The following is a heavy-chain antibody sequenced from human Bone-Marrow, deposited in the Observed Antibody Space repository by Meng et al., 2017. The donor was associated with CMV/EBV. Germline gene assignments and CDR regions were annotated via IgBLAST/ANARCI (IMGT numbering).Heavy chain of an antibody. CDR2: IYPGDSNT. Sequence: GESLKISCKVSGYSFTSYWIGWVRQMPGKGLEWMGIIYPGDSNTRYSPSFQGQVTISADKSISTAYLQWSSLKASDTAMYYCARHETGGYLGGVDAFDIWGQGTMVTVSS. CDR1: GYSFTSYW. CDR3: ARHETGGYLGGVDAFDI. V-gene: IGHV5-51*01. J-gene: IGHJ3*02. D-gene: IGHD6-13*01.